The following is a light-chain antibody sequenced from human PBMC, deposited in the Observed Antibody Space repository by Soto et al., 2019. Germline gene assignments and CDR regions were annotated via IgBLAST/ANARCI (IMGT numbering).Light chain of an antibody. Sequence: DIQMTQSPSSLSASVGDRVTITCRASQDISNYLAWYQQKPGKVPKLLIYAASTLQAGVQSRFSGSGSGTVFTLTINSLQPEDVATYYCQKYNSAPNTFGRGTRLEIK. CDR2: AAS. CDR3: QKYNSAPNT. CDR1: QDISNY. J-gene: IGKJ2*01. V-gene: IGKV1-27*01.